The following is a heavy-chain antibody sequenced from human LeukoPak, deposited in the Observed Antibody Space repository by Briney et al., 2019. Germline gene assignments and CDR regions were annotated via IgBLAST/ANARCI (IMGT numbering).Heavy chain of an antibody. V-gene: IGHV4-4*07. Sequence: SETLFLSCSVSGDSISSYYWSWIRQPAGMGLEWIGRIHTSGSTNYNPSLKSRVTMSLDTSKNQFSLKLSSVTAADTAVYYCASSTVVTQLDYWGQGTLVTISS. J-gene: IGHJ4*02. D-gene: IGHD4-23*01. CDR1: GDSISSYY. CDR3: ASSTVVTQLDY. CDR2: IHTSGST.